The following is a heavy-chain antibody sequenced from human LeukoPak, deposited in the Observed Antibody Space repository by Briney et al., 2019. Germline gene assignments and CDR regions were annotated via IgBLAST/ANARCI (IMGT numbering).Heavy chain of an antibody. Sequence: GASVKVSCKASGYTFTGYYMHWVRQAPGQGLEWMGWINPNSGGTNYAQKFQGRVTMTRDTSISTAYMELSRLRSDDTAVYYCARGSGLFGGYYMDVWGKGTTVTVSS. D-gene: IGHD2-21*01. CDR3: ARGSGLFGGYYMDV. CDR1: GYTFTGYY. V-gene: IGHV1-2*02. CDR2: INPNSGGT. J-gene: IGHJ6*03.